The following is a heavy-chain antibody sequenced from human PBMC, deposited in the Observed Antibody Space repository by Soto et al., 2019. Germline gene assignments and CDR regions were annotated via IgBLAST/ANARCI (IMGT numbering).Heavy chain of an antibody. J-gene: IGHJ4*02. D-gene: IGHD3-3*01. CDR2: IYWDDDK. CDR1: GFSLSTSGVG. V-gene: IGHV2-5*02. Sequence: QITLKESGPTLVKPTQTLTLTCTFSGFSLSTSGVGVGWIRQPPGKALEWLALIYWDDDKRYSPSLKSRLTITKDTSNNPVVLTMTNMDPVDTATSYCAHRRCLYDAFCRGCPLFDYWGQGTLVTVSS. CDR3: AHRRCLYDAFCRGCPLFDY.